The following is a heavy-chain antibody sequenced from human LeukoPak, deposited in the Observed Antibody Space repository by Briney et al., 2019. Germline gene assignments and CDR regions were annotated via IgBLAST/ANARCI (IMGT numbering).Heavy chain of an antibody. Sequence: GGSLRLSCAASGFTFSSYWMSWVRQAPGKGLEWVANIKQDGSEKYYVDSVKGRFTISRDNAKNSLYLQMNSLRAEDTAVYYCAKGSLPCSSSSNGYFDYWGQGTLVTVSS. J-gene: IGHJ4*02. D-gene: IGHD6-6*01. V-gene: IGHV3-7*03. CDR1: GFTFSSYW. CDR2: IKQDGSEK. CDR3: AKGSLPCSSSSNGYFDY.